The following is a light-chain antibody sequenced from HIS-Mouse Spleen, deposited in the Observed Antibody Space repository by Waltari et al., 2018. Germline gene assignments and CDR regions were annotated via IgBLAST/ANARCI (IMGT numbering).Light chain of an antibody. V-gene: IGLV2-8*01. CDR1: SSDVGGYNY. CDR2: EVS. Sequence: QSALTQPPSASGSPGQSVTISCTGTSSDVGGYNYVSWYQQHPGKAPNCMIYEVSNRPQGVPERFSGSKAGNTASLTVAGLQAEDEADYYCSSYAGSNNLVFGGGTKLTVL. CDR3: SSYAGSNNLV. J-gene: IGLJ3*02.